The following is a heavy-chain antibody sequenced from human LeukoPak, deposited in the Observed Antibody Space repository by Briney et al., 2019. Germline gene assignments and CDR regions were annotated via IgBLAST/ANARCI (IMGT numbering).Heavy chain of an antibody. Sequence: SETLSLTCTVSGGSISSSSYYWGWIRQPPGKGLEWIGSIYYSGSTYYNPSLKSRVTISVDTSKNQFSLKLSSVTAADTAVYYCARELWYYDFWSGYYKGGNWFDPWGQGTLVTVSS. V-gene: IGHV4-39*07. J-gene: IGHJ5*02. CDR1: GGSISSSSYY. D-gene: IGHD3-3*01. CDR3: ARELWYYDFWSGYYKGGNWFDP. CDR2: IYYSGST.